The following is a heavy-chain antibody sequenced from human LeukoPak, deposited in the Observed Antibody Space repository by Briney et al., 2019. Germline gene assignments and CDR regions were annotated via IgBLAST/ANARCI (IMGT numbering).Heavy chain of an antibody. CDR2: ISWNSGSI. CDR1: GFTFDDYA. V-gene: IGHV3-9*03. Sequence: PGRSLRLSCAVSGFTFDDYAMHWVRQAPGKGLEWVSGISWNSGSIGYADSVKGRFTISRDNAKNSLYLQMNSLRAEDMALYYCAKGWSLTGGAFDIWGQGTMVTVSS. J-gene: IGHJ3*02. D-gene: IGHD3-9*01. CDR3: AKGWSLTGGAFDI.